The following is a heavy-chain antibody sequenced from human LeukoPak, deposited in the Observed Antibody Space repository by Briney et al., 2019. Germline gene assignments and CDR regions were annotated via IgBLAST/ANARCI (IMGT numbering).Heavy chain of an antibody. CDR3: AKHLSGSRAFDM. Sequence: GGSLRRSGTASGFTFSSYAMTWVRQVPGKGLEWGLAINGAGVNTFYADSVKGRFTISRDNSKNTLYLQMNSLRAEDTAVYYCAKHLSGSRAFDMWGQGTMVTVSS. D-gene: IGHD3-10*01. CDR2: INGAGVNT. V-gene: IGHV3-23*01. CDR1: GFTFSSYA. J-gene: IGHJ3*02.